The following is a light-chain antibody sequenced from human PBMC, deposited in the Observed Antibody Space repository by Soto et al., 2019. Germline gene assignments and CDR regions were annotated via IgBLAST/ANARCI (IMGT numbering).Light chain of an antibody. V-gene: IGKV3-11*01. Sequence: EIVLTQSPATRSLSPGERATLSCRASQSVSSYLAWYQQKPGRAPRLLIYDASNRATGIPARFSGRGSGTAFTLTFSILEPEDFAVYYCQQRSNWPPRITFGQGTRLEIK. CDR1: QSVSSY. J-gene: IGKJ5*01. CDR3: QQRSNWPPRIT. CDR2: DAS.